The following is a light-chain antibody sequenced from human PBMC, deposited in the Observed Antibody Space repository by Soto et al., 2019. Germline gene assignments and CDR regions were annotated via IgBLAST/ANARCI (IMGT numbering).Light chain of an antibody. CDR2: GAS. J-gene: IGKJ1*01. CDR1: QSVSSSF. CDR3: QQYDSSPWT. Sequence: EIVLTQSPGTLSLSPGERATLSCRASQSVSSSFLAWYQQKPGQAPRLLIYGASNRATGIPDRFSGSGSGTDFTLTISRLEPEDFAVYYCQQYDSSPWTFGQGTKGEIK. V-gene: IGKV3-20*01.